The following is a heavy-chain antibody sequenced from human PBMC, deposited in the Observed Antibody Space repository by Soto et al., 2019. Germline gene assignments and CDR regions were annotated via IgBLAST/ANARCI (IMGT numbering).Heavy chain of an antibody. V-gene: IGHV3-64D*06. Sequence: QPVGSLRLSCAASGFTFSSYSMNWVRQAPGKGLEYVSAISSNGGSTYYADSVKGRFTISRDNSKNTLYLQMSSLRAEDTAVYYCVRIDSSGYYYDYWGQGTLVTVSS. J-gene: IGHJ4*02. CDR3: VRIDSSGYYYDY. CDR2: ISSNGGST. D-gene: IGHD3-22*01. CDR1: GFTFSSYS.